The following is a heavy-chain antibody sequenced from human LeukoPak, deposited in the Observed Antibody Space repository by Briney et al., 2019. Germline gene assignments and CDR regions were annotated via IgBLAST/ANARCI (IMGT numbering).Heavy chain of an antibody. Sequence: GESLKISCKGFGYSFTSYLIGWVRQMPGKGLEWMGIIYPGDSDTRYSPSFQGQVTISAAKSISTAYLQWSSLKASDTAMYYCARQVVQYYYYYYMDVWGKGTTVTVSS. J-gene: IGHJ6*03. CDR1: GYSFTSYL. CDR3: ARQVVQYYYYYYMDV. CDR2: IYPGDSDT. V-gene: IGHV5-51*01. D-gene: IGHD1-1*01.